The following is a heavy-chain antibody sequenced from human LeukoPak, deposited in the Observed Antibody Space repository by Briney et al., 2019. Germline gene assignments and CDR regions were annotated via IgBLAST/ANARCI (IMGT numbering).Heavy chain of an antibody. CDR1: GFSFNSYW. J-gene: IGHJ4*02. CDR2: INPAGSDT. V-gene: IGHV3-7*01. CDR3: GRFGYVAAVGL. Sequence: GGSLRLSCAASGFSFNSYWMTWVCQAPGRGLEWVANINPAGSDTYYVDPVKGRFTISRDNAKNLVYLQMNSLRAEDTAVYSCGRFGYVAAVGLWGQGTLVTVSS. D-gene: IGHD2-15*01.